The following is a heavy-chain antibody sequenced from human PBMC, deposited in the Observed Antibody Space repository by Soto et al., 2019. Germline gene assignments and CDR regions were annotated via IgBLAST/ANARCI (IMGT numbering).Heavy chain of an antibody. Sequence: GASVKVSCKAPGYIFTSYGFTWVRQATGQGLEWMGWISNSKGQAKYGQNFRGRVTMTTDTSTNTAYLELRSLRSDDTAVYYCARGHGFLDYWGQGTLVTVSS. CDR1: GYIFTSYG. CDR3: ARGHGFLDY. J-gene: IGHJ4*02. D-gene: IGHD6-25*01. CDR2: ISNSKGQA. V-gene: IGHV1-18*01.